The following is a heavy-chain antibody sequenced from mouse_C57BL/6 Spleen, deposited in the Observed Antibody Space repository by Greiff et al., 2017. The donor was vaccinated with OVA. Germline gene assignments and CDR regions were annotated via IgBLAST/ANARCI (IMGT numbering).Heavy chain of an antibody. V-gene: IGHV1-82*01. CDR2: IYPGDGDT. CDR1: GYAFSSSW. Sequence: QVQLQQSGPELVKPGASVKISCKASGYAFSSSWMNWVKQRPGKGLEWIGRIYPGDGDTNYNGKFKGKATLTEDKSSSTAYMQISSLTSEDSAFYFCATQTCDVSSVYYAMDYWGQGTSVTVSS. D-gene: IGHD1-1*01. CDR3: ATQTCDVSSVYYAMDY. J-gene: IGHJ4*01.